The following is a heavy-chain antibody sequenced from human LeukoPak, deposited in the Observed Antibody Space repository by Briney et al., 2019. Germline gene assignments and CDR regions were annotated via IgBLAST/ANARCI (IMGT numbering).Heavy chain of an antibody. CDR1: GGSISSYY. V-gene: IGHV4-59*01. D-gene: IGHD2-15*01. J-gene: IGHJ3*02. Sequence: PSETLSLTCTVSGGSISSYYWSWIRQPPGKGLEWIGYIYYSGGTNYNPSLKSRVTISVDTSKNQFSLKLSSVTAADTAVYYCARAIVVVVAATPFNHNDAFDIWGQGTMVTVSS. CDR2: IYYSGGT. CDR3: ARAIVVVVAATPFNHNDAFDI.